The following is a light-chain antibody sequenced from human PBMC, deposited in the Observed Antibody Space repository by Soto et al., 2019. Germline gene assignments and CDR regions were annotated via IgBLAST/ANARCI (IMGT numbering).Light chain of an antibody. V-gene: IGLV2-14*01. CDR1: SSDVGGYNY. CDR3: SSYTRTNSWV. J-gene: IGLJ3*02. Sequence: QSALTQSASVSGSPGQSITISCTGTSSDVGGYNYVSWYQQHPGKAPKLIIYDVSNRPSGVSTRFSGSKSGNTASLTISGLQAEDEADYSCSSYTRTNSWVFGGGTKLTGL. CDR2: DVS.